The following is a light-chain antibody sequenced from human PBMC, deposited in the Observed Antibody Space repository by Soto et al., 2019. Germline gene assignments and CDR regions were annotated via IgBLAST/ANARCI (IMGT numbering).Light chain of an antibody. CDR3: QPYNSYSRT. Sequence: DIQMTQSPSTLSASVGDRVTITCRASQIIDSWLAWYQHKPGKAPKLLIFKASTLETGVPPRFSGSGSETEFTLTISSLQPDDSATYYCQPYNSYSRTFGQGTKVDIK. J-gene: IGKJ1*01. CDR2: KAS. V-gene: IGKV1-5*03. CDR1: QIIDSW.